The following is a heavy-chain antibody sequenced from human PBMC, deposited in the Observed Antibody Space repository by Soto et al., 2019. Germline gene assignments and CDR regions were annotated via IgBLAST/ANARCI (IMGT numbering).Heavy chain of an antibody. CDR2: INAGNGNT. D-gene: IGHD2-2*02. Sequence: ASVKVSCNASGYTFTSYAMHWVRQAPGQRLEWMGWINAGNGNTKYSQKFQGRVTITRDTFESTADMELSSLRSEDTAVYYCASGCLYCSSTSCYTSNWFDPGGQGTLVTVSS. V-gene: IGHV1-3*01. J-gene: IGHJ5*02. CDR1: GYTFTSYA. CDR3: ASGCLYCSSTSCYTSNWFDP.